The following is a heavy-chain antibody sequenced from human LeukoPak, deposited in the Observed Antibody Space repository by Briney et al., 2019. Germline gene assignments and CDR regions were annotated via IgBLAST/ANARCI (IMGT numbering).Heavy chain of an antibody. J-gene: IGHJ4*02. V-gene: IGHV1-69*05. CDR2: IIPIFGTA. CDR3: ARGSEGYFDWLPFDY. D-gene: IGHD3-9*01. CDR1: GGTFSSYA. Sequence: SVKVSCKASGGTFSSYAISWVRQAPGQGLEWMGGIIPIFGTANYAQKFQGRVTITTDESTSTAYMELSSLRSEDTAVYYCARGSEGYFDWLPFDYWGQGTLVTVSS.